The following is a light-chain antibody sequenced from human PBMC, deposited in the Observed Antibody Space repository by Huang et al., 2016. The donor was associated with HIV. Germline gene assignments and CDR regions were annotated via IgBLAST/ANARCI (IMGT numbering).Light chain of an antibody. V-gene: IGKV3-11*01. CDR3: QQPGS. J-gene: IGKJ2*01. CDR1: QSIGGY. CDR2: DTS. Sequence: EIVLTQSPATLSLSPGERATLTCRASQSIGGYLAWYQQKPGQAPRLLIYDTSTRSTGIPARFSGSGSETDFTLTISSLEPEDFAVYYCQQPGSFGQGTKVDIK.